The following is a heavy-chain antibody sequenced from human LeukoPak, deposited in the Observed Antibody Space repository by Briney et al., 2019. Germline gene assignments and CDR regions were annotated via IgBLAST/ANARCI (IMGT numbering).Heavy chain of an antibody. D-gene: IGHD1-26*01. CDR3: ARDQRERFLGFDP. CDR2: IYTSGST. CDR1: GGSISSGSYY. Sequence: TLSLTFTGSGGSISSGSYYWSWIRQPAGKGLEWIGRIYTSGSTNHNPSLQGRVTISVDTFKNQFALKLSSVTAADTAVYYCARDQRERFLGFDPWGQGTLVTVSS. V-gene: IGHV4-61*02. J-gene: IGHJ5*02.